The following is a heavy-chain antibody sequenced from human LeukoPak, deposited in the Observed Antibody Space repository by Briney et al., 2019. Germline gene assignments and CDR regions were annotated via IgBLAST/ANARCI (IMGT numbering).Heavy chain of an antibody. J-gene: IGHJ6*02. CDR2: ISGSGGST. D-gene: IGHD4-4*01. CDR1: GFTFSSYA. CDR3: AKEGYSNYGYYYYYGMDV. V-gene: IGHV3-23*01. Sequence: GGSLRLSCAASGFTFSSYAMSWVRQAPGKGLEWVSAISGSGGSTYYADSVKGRFTISRDNSKNTLYLQMNSLRAEDTAVYYCAKEGYSNYGYYYYYGMDVWGQGTTVTVSS.